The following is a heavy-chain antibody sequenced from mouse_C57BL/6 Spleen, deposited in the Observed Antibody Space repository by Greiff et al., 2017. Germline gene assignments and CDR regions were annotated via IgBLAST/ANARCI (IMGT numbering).Heavy chain of an antibody. CDR3: ARDRSNFYAMDY. D-gene: IGHD2-5*01. V-gene: IGHV5-4*01. CDR1: GFTFSSYA. J-gene: IGHJ4*01. Sequence: EVKLVESGGGLVKPGGSLKLSCAASGFTFSSYAMSWVRQTPEKRLEWVATISDGGSYTYYPDTVQGRFTISRDNAKNNLYLQMSHLKSEDTAMYYCARDRSNFYAMDYWGQGTSVTVSS. CDR2: ISDGGSYT.